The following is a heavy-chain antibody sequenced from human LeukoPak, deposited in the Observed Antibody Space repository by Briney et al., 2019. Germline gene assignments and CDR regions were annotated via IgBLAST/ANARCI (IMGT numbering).Heavy chain of an antibody. CDR1: GFSFGSYA. CDR2: ISGSGGST. Sequence: GGPLRLSCAASGFSFGSYAMSWVRQAPGKGLEWVSAISGSGGSTYYTDSVKGRFTISRDNSKNTLHLQMSSLRAEDTALYYCVKDRCDRTTCPEVWGQGTLVTVSS. D-gene: IGHD2-2*01. J-gene: IGHJ4*02. CDR3: VKDRCDRTTCPEV. V-gene: IGHV3-23*01.